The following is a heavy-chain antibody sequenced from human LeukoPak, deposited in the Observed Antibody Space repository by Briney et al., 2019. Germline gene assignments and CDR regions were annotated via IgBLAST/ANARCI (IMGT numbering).Heavy chain of an antibody. V-gene: IGHV1-2*04. CDR1: GYTFTTYI. CDR3: ARVRPPREAAAGIGY. J-gene: IGHJ4*02. CDR2: INPNSGGT. D-gene: IGHD6-13*01. Sequence: ASVKVSCKASGYTFTTYIMNWVRQAPGQGLEWMGWINPNSGGTNYAQKFQGWVTMTRDTSISTAYMELSRLRSDDTAVYYCARVRPPREAAAGIGYWGQGTLVTVSS.